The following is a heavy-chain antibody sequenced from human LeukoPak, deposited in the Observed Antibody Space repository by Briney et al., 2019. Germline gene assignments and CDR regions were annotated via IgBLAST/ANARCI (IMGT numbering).Heavy chain of an antibody. Sequence: ASVKVSCKAFGGTFSSYAISSVRQAPGQGLGWMRWIIPIFGTANHAQKFQGRVTITADQSTSTAYMELSSLRTEDTVVYYCARGTKAVVVTAIIVGSWFVPWGEGTLVTVSS. J-gene: IGHJ5*02. CDR2: IIPIFGTA. CDR3: ARGTKAVVVTAIIVGSWFVP. CDR1: GGTFSSYA. V-gene: IGHV1-69*13. D-gene: IGHD2-21*02.